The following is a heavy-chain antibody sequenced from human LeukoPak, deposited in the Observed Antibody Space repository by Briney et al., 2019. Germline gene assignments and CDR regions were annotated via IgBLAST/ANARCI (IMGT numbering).Heavy chain of an antibody. CDR3: ARLIVGCTDGVCYKGHLY. D-gene: IGHD2-8*01. J-gene: IGHJ4*02. V-gene: IGHV1-8*01. CDR2: MNPHSGNT. Sequence: ASVKVSCNTSGHTFNSYDINWVRQTTGQGLEWMGWMNPHSGNTDYAQKLQGRVTITRNTSISTVYMELTSLRYEDTAVYYCARLIVGCTDGVCYKGHLYWGQGTLVTVSS. CDR1: GHTFNSYD.